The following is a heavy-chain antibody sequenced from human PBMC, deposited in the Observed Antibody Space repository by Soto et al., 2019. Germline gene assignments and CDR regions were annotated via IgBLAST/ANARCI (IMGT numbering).Heavy chain of an antibody. CDR1: SGSISSSNW. Sequence: QVQLQESGPGLVKPSGTLSLTCAVSSGSISSSNWWSWVRQPPGKGLEWIGEIYHSGSTNYNPSLKSRVTISVDKSKNQFSLKLSSVTAAGTAVYYCARGAIGYCSGGSCYSPKGVDWFDPWGQGTLVTVSS. CDR3: ARGAIGYCSGGSCYSPKGVDWFDP. D-gene: IGHD2-15*01. J-gene: IGHJ5*02. V-gene: IGHV4-4*02. CDR2: IYHSGST.